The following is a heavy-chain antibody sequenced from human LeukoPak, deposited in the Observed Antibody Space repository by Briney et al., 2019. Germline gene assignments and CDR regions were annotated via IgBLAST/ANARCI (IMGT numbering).Heavy chain of an antibody. CDR1: GFTFSSYW. CDR3: ALGYCSGGSCLPSYYYGMDV. V-gene: IGHV3-7*01. D-gene: IGHD2-15*01. CDR2: IKQAGSEK. Sequence: VGSLRLSCAASGFTFSSYWMSWVRQATGKGLEWVANIKQAGSEKYYVDSVKGRFTISRDNAKNSLYLQMNSLRAEDTAVYYCALGYCSGGSCLPSYYYGMDVWGQGTTVTVSS. J-gene: IGHJ6*02.